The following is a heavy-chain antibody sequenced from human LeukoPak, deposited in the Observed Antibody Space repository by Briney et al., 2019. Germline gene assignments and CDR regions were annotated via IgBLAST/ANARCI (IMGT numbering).Heavy chain of an antibody. Sequence: PSETLSLTCSVSGYSISSGYYWGWIRQPPGKGLEWVANVYRDGNTYYSPSLESRVTISVDTSKNLFSLKLSSLSAADTAVYYCVRLAALRGFYYYMDVWGKGTAVTVSS. CDR3: VRLAALRGFYYYMDV. V-gene: IGHV4-38-2*01. CDR2: VYRDGNT. CDR1: GYSISSGYY. J-gene: IGHJ6*03. D-gene: IGHD6-25*01.